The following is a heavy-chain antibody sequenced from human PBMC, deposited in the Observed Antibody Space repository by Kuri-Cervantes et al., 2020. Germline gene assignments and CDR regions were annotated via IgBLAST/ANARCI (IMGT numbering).Heavy chain of an antibody. J-gene: IGHJ4*02. D-gene: IGHD3-3*01. Sequence: SVKVSCKASGYTFTSYDINWVRQAPGQGLEWMGGIIPIFGTANYAQKFQGRVTMTTDTSTSTAYMELRSLRSDDTAVYYCAREAPGSYNFWSGFDRLRSTYYFDYWGQGTLVTVSS. CDR2: IIPIFGTA. CDR1: GYTFTSYD. CDR3: AREAPGSYNFWSGFDRLRSTYYFDY. V-gene: IGHV1-69*05.